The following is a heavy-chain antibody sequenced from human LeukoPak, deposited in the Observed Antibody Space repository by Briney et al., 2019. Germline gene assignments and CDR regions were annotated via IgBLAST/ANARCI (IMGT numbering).Heavy chain of an antibody. V-gene: IGHV3-21*01. CDR2: ISSSSSYI. Sequence: GGSLRLSCAASGFTFSSYSMNWVRQAPGKGLEWVSSISSSSSYIYYADSVKGRFTISRYNAKNSLYLQMNSLRAEDTAVYYCARGGYDYVWGSYRYPDFDYWGQGTLVTVSS. J-gene: IGHJ4*02. D-gene: IGHD3-16*02. CDR3: ARGGYDYVWGSYRYPDFDY. CDR1: GFTFSSYS.